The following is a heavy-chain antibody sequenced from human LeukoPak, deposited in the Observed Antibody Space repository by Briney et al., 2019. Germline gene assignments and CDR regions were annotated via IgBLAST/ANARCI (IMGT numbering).Heavy chain of an antibody. Sequence: GGSLRLSCAASGFTFSSYWMSWVRQAPGKGLEWVANIQQVGSEKYYVDSVKGRFTISRDNAKNSLYLQMNSLRAEDTALYHCARADYGDRSFDYWGQGTLVTVSS. V-gene: IGHV3-7*03. CDR1: GFTFSSYW. D-gene: IGHD4-17*01. J-gene: IGHJ4*02. CDR2: IQQVGSEK. CDR3: ARADYGDRSFDY.